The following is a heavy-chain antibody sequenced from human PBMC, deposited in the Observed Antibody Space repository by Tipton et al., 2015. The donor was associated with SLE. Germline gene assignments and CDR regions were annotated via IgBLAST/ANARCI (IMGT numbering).Heavy chain of an antibody. CDR1: GGSFSGYY. Sequence: LRLSCAVHGGSFSGYYWSWIRQPPGKGLEWIGEINHSGSTNYNPSLKSRVTISVDTSKNQFSLKLSSVTAADTTVYYCARGVLGGSYPYWGQGTLVTVSS. J-gene: IGHJ4*02. CDR2: INHSGST. CDR3: ARGVLGGSYPY. V-gene: IGHV4-34*01. D-gene: IGHD1-26*01.